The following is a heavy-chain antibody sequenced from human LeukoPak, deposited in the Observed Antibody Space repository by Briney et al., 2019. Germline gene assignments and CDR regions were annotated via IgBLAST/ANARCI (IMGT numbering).Heavy chain of an antibody. J-gene: IGHJ4*02. CDR3: AKSAGYPYYFDY. V-gene: IGHV3-30*18. Sequence: QPGRSLRLSCAASGFTFSSYGMHWVRQAPGKGLEWVAVISHDGSNKYYADSVKDRFTISRDNSKNTLYLQMNSLRAEDTAVYYCAKSAGYPYYFDYWGQGTLVTVSS. CDR2: ISHDGSNK. D-gene: IGHD3-9*01. CDR1: GFTFSSYG.